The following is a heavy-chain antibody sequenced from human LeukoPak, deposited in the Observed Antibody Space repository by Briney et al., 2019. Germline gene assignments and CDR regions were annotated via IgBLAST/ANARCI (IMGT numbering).Heavy chain of an antibody. Sequence: AASVKVSCKASGYTFTSYAMHWVRQAPGQRPEWMGWINAGNGNTKYSQKFQGRVTITRDTSASTAYMELSSLRSEDTAVYYCARLSYYYDSSGYYDWFDPWGQGTLVTVSS. V-gene: IGHV1-3*01. CDR1: GYTFTSYA. CDR3: ARLSYYYDSSGYYDWFDP. D-gene: IGHD3-22*01. J-gene: IGHJ5*02. CDR2: INAGNGNT.